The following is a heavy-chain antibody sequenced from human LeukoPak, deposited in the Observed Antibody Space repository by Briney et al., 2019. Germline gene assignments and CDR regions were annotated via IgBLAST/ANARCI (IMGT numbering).Heavy chain of an antibody. CDR1: GFTFRRYG. Sequence: GGSLRLSCAASGFTFRRYGMSWVRQAPEKGLEWVSAISGSGSSTYYGDSVKGRFTISRDNSKNTLYLQMNSLKGDDTAVYYCAKDSAFYYIDVWGKGTTVIISS. CDR3: AKDSAFYYIDV. J-gene: IGHJ6*03. CDR2: ISGSGSST. V-gene: IGHV3-23*01. D-gene: IGHD3-10*01.